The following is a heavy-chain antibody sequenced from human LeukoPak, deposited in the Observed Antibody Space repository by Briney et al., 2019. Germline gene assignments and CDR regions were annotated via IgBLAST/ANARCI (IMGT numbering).Heavy chain of an antibody. CDR3: ANGGTYSSGP. CDR1: GFTFSNFW. Sequence: GGSLRLSCAASGFTFSNFWMSWVRQAPGQGLEWVANIKQDGSEKYYVDSVKGRFTISRDNAKNSLFLQINSLRAEDTAVYYCANGGTYSSGPWGQGTLVTVSS. CDR2: IKQDGSEK. J-gene: IGHJ5*02. V-gene: IGHV3-7*01. D-gene: IGHD3-22*01.